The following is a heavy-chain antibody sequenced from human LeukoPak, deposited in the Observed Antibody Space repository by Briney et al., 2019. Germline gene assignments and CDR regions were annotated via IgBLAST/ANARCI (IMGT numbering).Heavy chain of an antibody. CDR1: GGSISSSSYY. J-gene: IGHJ4*02. CDR3: ARGSYDFWSGYYMHFDY. CDR2: IYYSGST. Sequence: PSETLSLTCTVSGGSISSSSYYWSWIRQPPGKGLEWIGYIYYSGSTNYNPSLKSRVTISVDTSKNQSSLKLSSVTAADTAVYYCARGSYDFWSGYYMHFDYWGQGTLVTVSS. V-gene: IGHV4-61*01. D-gene: IGHD3-3*01.